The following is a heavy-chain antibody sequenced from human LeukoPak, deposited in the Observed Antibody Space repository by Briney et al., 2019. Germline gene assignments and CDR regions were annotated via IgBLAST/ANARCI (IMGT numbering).Heavy chain of an antibody. CDR1: GYTFTDCY. CDR3: ARANILYCSSSTCLFDY. Sequence: ASVKGSSKASGYTFTDCYMHWAQQATGQGFEWRGWINPNDVDTNYAQKFQGRVTMTSDTSISTAHMEVSRPRSDDSAVYYCARANILYCSSSTCLFDYWGQGTLVTVSS. J-gene: IGHJ4*02. V-gene: IGHV1-2*02. CDR2: INPNDVDT. D-gene: IGHD2-2*01.